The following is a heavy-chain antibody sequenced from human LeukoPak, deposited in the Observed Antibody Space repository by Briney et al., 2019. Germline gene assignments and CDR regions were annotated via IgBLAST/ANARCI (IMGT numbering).Heavy chain of an antibody. CDR1: GFTFSSYS. CDR3: ASSVFALRFDP. D-gene: IGHD3-3*01. CDR2: ISSSSSTI. Sequence: PGGSLRLSCAASGFTFSSYSMNWVRQAPGKGLEWVSYISSSSSTIYYADSVKGRFTISRDNAKNSLYLQMNSLRAEDTAVYYCASSVFALRFDPWGQGTLVTVSS. J-gene: IGHJ5*02. V-gene: IGHV3-48*04.